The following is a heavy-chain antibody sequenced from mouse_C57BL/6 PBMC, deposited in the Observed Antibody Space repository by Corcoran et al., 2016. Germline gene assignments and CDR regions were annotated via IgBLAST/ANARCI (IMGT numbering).Heavy chain of an antibody. V-gene: IGHV1-26*01. J-gene: IGHJ4*01. CDR2: INPNNGGT. Sequence: EVQLQQSGPELVKPGASVKISCKASGYTFTDYYMNWVKQSHGKSLEWIGDINPNNGGTSYNQKFKGKATLTVDKSSSTAYMELRSLTSEDSAVYYCAITTVVEDAMDYWGQGTSVTVSS. CDR1: GYTFTDYY. D-gene: IGHD1-1*01. CDR3: AITTVVEDAMDY.